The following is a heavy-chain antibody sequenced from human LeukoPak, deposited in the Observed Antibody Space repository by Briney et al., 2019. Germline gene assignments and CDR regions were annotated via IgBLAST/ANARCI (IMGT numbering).Heavy chain of an antibody. V-gene: IGHV3-15*01. Sequence: TGGSLRLSCAASGFTFSGHWMSWVRQAPGRGLEWVGRIKSKTDGGTTDYAAPVKGRFTISRDDSKNTLYLQMNSLKTEDTAVYYCTTGDLDPWLDYWGQGTLVTVSS. CDR2: IKSKTDGGTT. CDR1: GFTFSGHW. J-gene: IGHJ4*02. CDR3: TTGDLDPWLDY. D-gene: IGHD3-9*01.